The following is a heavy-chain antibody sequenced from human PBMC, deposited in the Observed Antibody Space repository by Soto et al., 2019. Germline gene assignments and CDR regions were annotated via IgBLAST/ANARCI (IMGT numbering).Heavy chain of an antibody. V-gene: IGHV4-39*02. CDR2: IYYSGNT. Sequence: QLQLQESGPGLVKPSETLSLTCTVSGGSITSSSYYWGWIRQPPGKGLEWIGSIYYSGNTYYTPSLKSQFTISVDTSKNQFSLKLSSVTAADTAVYYCAREGGRYCSGGSCQVDYWGQGTLVTVSS. D-gene: IGHD2-15*01. CDR1: GGSITSSSYY. CDR3: AREGGRYCSGGSCQVDY. J-gene: IGHJ4*02.